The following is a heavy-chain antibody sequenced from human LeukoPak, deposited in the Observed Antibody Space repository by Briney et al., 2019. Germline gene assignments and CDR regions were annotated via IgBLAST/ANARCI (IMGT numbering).Heavy chain of an antibody. CDR3: ARGSAYCGGDCYPY. CDR2: IYYSGST. J-gene: IGHJ4*02. CDR1: VGSISSYY. V-gene: IGHV4-59*01. Sequence: SETLSLTCSVSVGSISSYYWSWIRQPPGKGLEWIGYIYYSGSTNYNPSLKSRVTISVDTSKNQFSLKLSSVTAADTAVYYCARGSAYCGGDCYPYWGQGTLVTVSS. D-gene: IGHD2-21*02.